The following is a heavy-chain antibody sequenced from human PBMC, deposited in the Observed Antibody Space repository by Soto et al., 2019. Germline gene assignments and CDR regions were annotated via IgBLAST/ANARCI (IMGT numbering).Heavy chain of an antibody. CDR1: GFTFSSYD. D-gene: IGHD3-22*01. CDR3: ARGATMIVGGICAFDI. J-gene: IGHJ3*02. Sequence: EVQLVESGGGLVQPGGSLRLSCAASGFTFSSYDMHWVRQATGKGLEWVSAIGTAGDTYYAGSVKGRFTISRENAKNSLYLQMNSLRAGDTAVYYCARGATMIVGGICAFDIWGQGTMVTVSS. CDR2: IGTAGDT. V-gene: IGHV3-13*01.